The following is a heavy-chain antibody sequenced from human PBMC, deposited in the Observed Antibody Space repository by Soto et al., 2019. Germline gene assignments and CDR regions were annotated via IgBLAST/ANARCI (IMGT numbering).Heavy chain of an antibody. V-gene: IGHV3-30-3*01. CDR2: ISYDGSNK. J-gene: IGHJ5*02. CDR3: TRDELNWFDP. CDR1: GFTFSSYA. Sequence: QVQLVESGGGVVQPGRSLTLSCAASGFTFSSYAIRWVRQAPGKGLEWVTVISYDGSNKYYADSVKGRFTISRDNSKNTLYLQMNSLSVEDTAVYYCTRDELNWFDPWGQGTLVTVSS. D-gene: IGHD1-26*01.